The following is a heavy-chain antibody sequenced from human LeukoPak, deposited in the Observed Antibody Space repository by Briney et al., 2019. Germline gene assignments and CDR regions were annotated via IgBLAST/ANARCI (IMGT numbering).Heavy chain of an antibody. V-gene: IGHV3-30*18. Sequence: GGSLRLSCAASGFTLSSYDMHWVRQAPGRGLEWVAIILSDGNDKYYADSVKGRFTISRDNSKDTLDLQMNSLRAEDTAVYYCAKDRTSTWSWDYWGQGTLVVVSS. CDR3: AKDRTSTWSWDY. CDR1: GFTLSSYD. CDR2: ILSDGNDK. J-gene: IGHJ4*02. D-gene: IGHD6-13*01.